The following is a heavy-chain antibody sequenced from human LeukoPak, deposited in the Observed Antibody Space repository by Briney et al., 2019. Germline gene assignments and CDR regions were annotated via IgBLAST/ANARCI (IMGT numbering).Heavy chain of an antibody. D-gene: IGHD3-9*01. Sequence: SETLSLTCTVSGGSISSSSYYWGWIRQPPGKGLEWIGSIYYSGSTYYNPSLKSRVTISVDTSKNQFSLKLSSVTAADTAVYYCARDALRYFDWPLDYWGQGTLVTVSS. CDR3: ARDALRYFDWPLDY. CDR2: IYYSGST. CDR1: GGSISSSSYY. V-gene: IGHV4-39*07. J-gene: IGHJ4*02.